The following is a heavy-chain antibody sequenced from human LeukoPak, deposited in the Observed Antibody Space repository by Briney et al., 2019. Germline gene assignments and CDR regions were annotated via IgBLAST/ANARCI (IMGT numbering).Heavy chain of an antibody. V-gene: IGHV1-2*06. D-gene: IGHD1-7*01. CDR1: GYTFTGYY. CDR3: ARGHQLDLEDY. Sequence: ASVKVSCKASGYTFTGYYMHWVRQAPGQGLEWMGRINPNSGGTNYAQKFQGRVTMTRNTSISTAYMELSSLRSEDTAVYYCARGHQLDLEDYWGQGTLVTVSS. CDR2: INPNSGGT. J-gene: IGHJ4*02.